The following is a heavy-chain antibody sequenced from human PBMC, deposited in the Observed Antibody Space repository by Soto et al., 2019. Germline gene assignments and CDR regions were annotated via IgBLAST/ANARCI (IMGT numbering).Heavy chain of an antibody. Sequence: QVQLQQWGAGLLKPSETLSLTCAVYGGSFSGYYWSWIRQPPGKGLAWIGEINQSGSTNYNPSLTSRVTISVDTSKNQFSLKLSSVTAADTAVYYCARTYSSSWSPFDHWGQGTLVTVSS. CDR2: INQSGST. CDR3: ARTYSSSWSPFDH. CDR1: GGSFSGYY. V-gene: IGHV4-34*01. D-gene: IGHD6-13*01. J-gene: IGHJ4*02.